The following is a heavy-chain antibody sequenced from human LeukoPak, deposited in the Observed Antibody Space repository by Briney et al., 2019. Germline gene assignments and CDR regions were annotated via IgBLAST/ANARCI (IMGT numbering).Heavy chain of an antibody. D-gene: IGHD2/OR15-2a*01. CDR3: ARSPAYVYGPGYMDV. Sequence: GESLKISCKGSGYSFTSYWIGWVRQMPGKGLEWMGIIYPGDSDTRYSPSFQGQVSISADKSISTAYPQWSSLKASDTAIYYCARSPAYVYGPGYMDVWGKGTTVTVSS. J-gene: IGHJ6*03. V-gene: IGHV5-51*01. CDR2: IYPGDSDT. CDR1: GYSFTSYW.